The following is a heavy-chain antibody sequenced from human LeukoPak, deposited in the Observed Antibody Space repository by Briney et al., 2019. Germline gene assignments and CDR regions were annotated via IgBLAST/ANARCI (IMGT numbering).Heavy chain of an antibody. V-gene: IGHV4-59*12. CDR2: VYYSGSA. CDR1: GGSISSYY. J-gene: IGHJ4*02. D-gene: IGHD1-26*01. CDR3: ARGWGGSPGPYYFDY. Sequence: SETLSLTCTVSGGSISSYYWSWIRQPPGKGVEWIGYVYYSGSAHYNPSLKSRVTISVDTSKNQFSLKLSSVTAADTAVYYCARGWGGSPGPYYFDYWGQGTLVTVSS.